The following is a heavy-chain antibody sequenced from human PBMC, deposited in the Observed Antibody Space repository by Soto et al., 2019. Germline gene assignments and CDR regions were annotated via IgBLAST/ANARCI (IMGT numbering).Heavy chain of an antibody. J-gene: IGHJ3*02. CDR1: GYSISSGYF. CDR2: IYHSGST. CDR3: ARVARWAFDI. D-gene: IGHD2-15*01. Sequence: SETLSLTCDVSGYSISSGYFWGWIRQPPGKGLEWIGNIYHSGSTYYNPSLKSRLTISVDKSKNQFSLKLSSVTATDTAVYYCARVARWAFDIWGQGTMVTVSS. V-gene: IGHV4-38-2*01.